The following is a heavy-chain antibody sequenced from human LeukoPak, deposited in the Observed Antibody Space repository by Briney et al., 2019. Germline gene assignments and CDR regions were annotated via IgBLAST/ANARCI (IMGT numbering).Heavy chain of an antibody. CDR2: IYYSGKT. V-gene: IGHV4-59*01. CDR3: AREAYDILTGYSSGFSD. CDR1: GGAISNFF. Sequence: SETLSLTCTVSGGAISNFFWSWIRQPPGKGLEWIGDIYYSGKTNYNPSLKSRVTISVDTSKNQFSLKMNSVTAADTAVYYCAREAYDILTGYSSGFSDWGQGTLVTVSS. J-gene: IGHJ4*02. D-gene: IGHD3-9*01.